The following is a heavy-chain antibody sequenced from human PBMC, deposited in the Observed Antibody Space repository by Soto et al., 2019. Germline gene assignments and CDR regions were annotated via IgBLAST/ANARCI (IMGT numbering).Heavy chain of an antibody. CDR2: IYWDDDK. V-gene: IGHV2-5*02. D-gene: IGHD1-1*01. J-gene: IGHJ3*02. Sequence: QITLKESGPTLVKPTQTLTLTCTFSGFSLSTTEVGVGWIRQPPGKALEWLALIYWDDDKRYSPSLKSRLTITXXPXKXXVVLTMTNMDPVDTATYYCAHSKKEIPTIWDAFDIWGQGTMVTVSS. CDR1: GFSLSTTEVG. CDR3: AHSKKEIPTIWDAFDI.